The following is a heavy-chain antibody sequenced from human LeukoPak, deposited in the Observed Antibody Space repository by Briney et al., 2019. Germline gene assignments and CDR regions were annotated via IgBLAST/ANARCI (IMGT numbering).Heavy chain of an antibody. D-gene: IGHD6-13*01. V-gene: IGHV4-39*01. Sequence: SETLSLTCTVSGGSISSSSYYWGWIRQPPGQGLEWIGSIYYSGSTYYNPSLRSRVTISVDTSKNQFSLKLSSVTAAGTAVYYCARALEKFGYSSSWYNWFDPWGQGTLVTVSS. CDR1: GGSISSSSYY. J-gene: IGHJ5*02. CDR2: IYYSGST. CDR3: ARALEKFGYSSSWYNWFDP.